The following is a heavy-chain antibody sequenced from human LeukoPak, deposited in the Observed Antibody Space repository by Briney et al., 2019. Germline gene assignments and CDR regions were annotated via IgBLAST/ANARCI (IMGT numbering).Heavy chain of an antibody. CDR3: ARQPGEAYYDFWSGYPSYFDY. V-gene: IGHV4-34*01. J-gene: IGHJ4*02. CDR1: GGSFSGYY. CDR2: INHSGST. D-gene: IGHD3-3*01. Sequence: SSETLSLTCAVYGGSFSGYYRSWIRQPPGKGLEWIGEINHSGSTNYNPSLKSRVTIPVDTSKNQFSLKLSSVTAADTAVYYCARQPGEAYYDFWSGYPSYFDYWGQGTLATVSS.